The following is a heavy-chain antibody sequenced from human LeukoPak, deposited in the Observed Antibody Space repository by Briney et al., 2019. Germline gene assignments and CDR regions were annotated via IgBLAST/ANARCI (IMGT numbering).Heavy chain of an antibody. V-gene: IGHV3-21*01. J-gene: IGHJ4*02. CDR2: ISSSSSYI. CDR1: GFTFSSYS. D-gene: IGHD3-3*01. CDR3: ARARDFWSGYYTWFDY. Sequence: PGGSLRLSCAASGFTFSSYSMYWVRQAPGKGLEWVSSISSSSSYIYYADSVKGRFTISRDNAKNSLYLQMNSLRAEDTAVYYCARARDFWSGYYTWFDYWGQGTPVTVSS.